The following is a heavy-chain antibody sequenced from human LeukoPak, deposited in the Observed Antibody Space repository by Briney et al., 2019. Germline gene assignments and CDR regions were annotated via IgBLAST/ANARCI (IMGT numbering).Heavy chain of an antibody. V-gene: IGHV3-7*01. CDR2: IEQDGSEK. Sequence: PGGSLRLSCAASGFTFSSYWMSWVRQAPGKGLEWVANIEQDGSEKYYVDSVKGRFTISRDNAKNSLYLQMNSLRAEDTAVYYCARWNDFDSRAINFDYWGQGTLVTVSS. CDR1: GFTFSSYW. CDR3: ARWNDFDSRAINFDY. J-gene: IGHJ4*02. D-gene: IGHD3-22*01.